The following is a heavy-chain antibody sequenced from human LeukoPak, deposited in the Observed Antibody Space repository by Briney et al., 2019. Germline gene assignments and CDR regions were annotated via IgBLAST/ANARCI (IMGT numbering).Heavy chain of an antibody. V-gene: IGHV1-3*03. D-gene: IGHD4/OR15-4a*01. CDR3: ASGDYGDPPLNY. CDR2: INTGNGNT. CDR1: GYTFTSYA. Sequence: ASVKVSCKASGYTFTSYAMHWVRQAPGQRLEWMGWINTGNGNTKYSQEFQGRVTITRDTSANTAYMELSSLRSEDMAVYYCASGDYGDPPLNYWGQGTLVTVSS. J-gene: IGHJ4*02.